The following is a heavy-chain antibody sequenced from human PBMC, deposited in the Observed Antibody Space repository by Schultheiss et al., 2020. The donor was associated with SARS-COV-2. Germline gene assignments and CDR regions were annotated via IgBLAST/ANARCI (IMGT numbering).Heavy chain of an antibody. CDR3: ASDVEMATIRSSAFDI. CDR2: IYYSGST. Sequence: SETLSLTCTVSGGSISSYYWSWIRQPPGKGLEWIGYIYYSGSTNYNPSLKGRVTISVDTSKNQFSLKLSSVTAADTAVYYCASDVEMATIRSSAFDIWGQGTMVTVSS. V-gene: IGHV4-59*08. J-gene: IGHJ3*02. D-gene: IGHD5-24*01. CDR1: GGSISSYY.